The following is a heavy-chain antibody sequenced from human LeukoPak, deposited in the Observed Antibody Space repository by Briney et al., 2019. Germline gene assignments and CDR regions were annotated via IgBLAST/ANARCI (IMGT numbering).Heavy chain of an antibody. CDR1: GFTLSSYW. CDR2: INHDGSET. Sequence: GGSLILSCEVSGFTLSSYWMSWVRQAPGKGLEWVANINHDGSETYYVDSLNGRFTVSKDNAKQSLYLQMNSLRVEDTAVYYCARSEGKGVVDYWGQGTLVTVSS. J-gene: IGHJ4*02. V-gene: IGHV3-7*01. D-gene: IGHD1-14*01. CDR3: ARSEGKGVVDY.